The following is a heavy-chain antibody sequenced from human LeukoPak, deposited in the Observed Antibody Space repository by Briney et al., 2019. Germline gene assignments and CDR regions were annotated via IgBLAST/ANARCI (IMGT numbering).Heavy chain of an antibody. V-gene: IGHV4-34*01. CDR3: ASGWSRFDY. J-gene: IGHJ4*02. D-gene: IGHD2-8*02. Sequence: SETLSLTCAVYGGSFSGYYWSWIRQPPGKGLEWIGEINHSGSTNYNPSLKRRVTISVDTSKNQFSLKLSSVTAADTAVYYCASGWSRFDYWGQGTLVTVSS. CDR2: INHSGST. CDR1: GGSFSGYY.